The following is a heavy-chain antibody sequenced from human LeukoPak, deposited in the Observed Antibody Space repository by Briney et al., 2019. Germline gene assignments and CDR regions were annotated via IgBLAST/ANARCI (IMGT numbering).Heavy chain of an antibody. CDR2: ISGSGTTT. CDR3: AKDRQGFYGSGTYFDY. D-gene: IGHD3-10*01. J-gene: IGHJ4*02. Sequence: GGSLRLSCAASGFTFSSYWMHWVRQAPGKGLEWVSSISGSGTTTYYADSVEGRFTVSRDSSSNTLYLQMNSLRAEDTAVYYCAKDRQGFYGSGTYFDYWGQGTLVTVSS. CDR1: GFTFSSYW. V-gene: IGHV3-23*01.